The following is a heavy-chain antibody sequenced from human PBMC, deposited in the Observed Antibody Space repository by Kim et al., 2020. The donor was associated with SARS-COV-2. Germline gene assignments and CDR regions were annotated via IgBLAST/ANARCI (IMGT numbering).Heavy chain of an antibody. CDR2: ISWNSGSI. CDR3: AKDNERGIAAAGTRLWGPHANWFDP. D-gene: IGHD6-13*01. CDR1: GFTFDDYA. J-gene: IGHJ5*02. V-gene: IGHV3-9*01. Sequence: LSLTCAASGFTFDDYAMHWVRQAPGKGLEWVSGISWNSGSIGYADSVKGRFTISRDNAKNSLYLQMNSLRAEDTALYYCAKDNERGIAAAGTRLWGPHANWFDPWGQGTLVTVSS.